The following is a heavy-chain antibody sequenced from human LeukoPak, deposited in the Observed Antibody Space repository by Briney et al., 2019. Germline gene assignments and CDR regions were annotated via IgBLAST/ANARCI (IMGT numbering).Heavy chain of an antibody. D-gene: IGHD2-2*01. V-gene: IGHV4-34*01. CDR2: INHSGST. Sequence: SETLSLTCAVYGGSFSGYYWSWIRQPPGKGLDRMGEINHSGSTNYNPSLKSRVAISVDTSKNQFSLKLSSVTAAGTAVYYCARGYRVNIAVVPAADFDYWGQGTLVTVSS. J-gene: IGHJ4*02. CDR3: ARGYRVNIAVVPAADFDY. CDR1: GGSFSGYY.